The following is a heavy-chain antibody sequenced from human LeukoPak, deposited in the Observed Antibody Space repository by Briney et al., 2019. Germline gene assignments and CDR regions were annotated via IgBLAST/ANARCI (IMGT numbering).Heavy chain of an antibody. V-gene: IGHV4-59*08. J-gene: IGHJ4*02. D-gene: IGHD4-23*01. CDR2: IYYSGST. Sequence: SETLSLTCTVSGGSISSYYWSWIRQPPGKGLEWIGYIYYSGSTNYNPSLKSRVAISVDTSKNQFSLKLSSVTAADTAVYYCARLLLGSRWLKGYSDYWGQGTLVTVSS. CDR3: ARLLLGSRWLKGYSDY. CDR1: GGSISSYY.